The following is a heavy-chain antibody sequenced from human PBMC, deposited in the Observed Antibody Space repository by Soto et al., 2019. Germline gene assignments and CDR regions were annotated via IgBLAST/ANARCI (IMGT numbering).Heavy chain of an antibody. V-gene: IGHV3-15*07. CDR3: FTQLQGCSGSCYTGY. CDR2: IKSKTDGGTT. CDR1: GFTFTNAW. D-gene: IGHD3-10*02. J-gene: IGHJ4*02. Sequence: GGSLRLSCAASGFTFTNAWMNWVRQAPGKGLEWVGRIKSKTDGGTTDYAAPVKGRFTISRDDPKNTLYLQMNSLKTEDTAVYYCFTQLQGCSGSCYTGYWGQGTLVTVSS.